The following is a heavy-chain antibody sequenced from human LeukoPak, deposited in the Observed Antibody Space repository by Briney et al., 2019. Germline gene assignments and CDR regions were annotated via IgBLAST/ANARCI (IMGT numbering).Heavy chain of an antibody. D-gene: IGHD5-18*01. J-gene: IGHJ4*02. CDR3: ARAGYSYGWVDY. V-gene: IGHV1-2*02. CDR2: INPNSGGT. CDR1: GYTFTGYY. Sequence: ASVKVSCKASGYTFTGYYMHWVRQAPGQGLEWMGWINPNSGGTNYAQKFQGRVTVTRDTSISTAYMELSRLRSDDTAVYYCARAGYSYGWVDYWGQGTLVTVSS.